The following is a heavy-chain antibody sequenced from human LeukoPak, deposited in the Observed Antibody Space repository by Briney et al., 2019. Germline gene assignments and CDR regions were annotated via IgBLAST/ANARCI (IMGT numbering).Heavy chain of an antibody. CDR2: IYPGDSDT. CDR1: GYSFTSYW. CDR3: ARCRYTSGWYVGDFDY. J-gene: IGHJ4*02. Sequence: GESLKISCKGSGYSFTSYWIGWVRQKPGEGLEWMGIIYPGDSDTRYSPSFQGQVTISADKSISTAYLQWSSLKASDTAMYYCARCRYTSGWYVGDFDYWGQGTLVTVSS. V-gene: IGHV5-51*01. D-gene: IGHD6-19*01.